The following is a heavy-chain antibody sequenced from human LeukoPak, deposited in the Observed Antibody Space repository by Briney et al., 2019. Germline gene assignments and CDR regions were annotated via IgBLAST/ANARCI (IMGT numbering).Heavy chain of an antibody. V-gene: IGHV3-30*02. CDR3: AKGTSSGWYFDY. CDR2: IRYDGSNK. CDR1: GFTFSSYG. D-gene: IGHD6-19*01. Sequence: PGGSLRLSCAASGFTFSSYGMHWVRQAPGKGLEWVAFIRYDGSNKYYADSVKGRFTISRDNSMNTLYLQMNSLRAEDTAVYYCAKGTSSGWYFDYWGQGTLVTVSS. J-gene: IGHJ4*02.